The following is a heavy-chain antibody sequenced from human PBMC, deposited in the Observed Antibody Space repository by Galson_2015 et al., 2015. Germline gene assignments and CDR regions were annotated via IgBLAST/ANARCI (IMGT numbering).Heavy chain of an antibody. V-gene: IGHV5-51*01. D-gene: IGHD6-6*01. Sequence: KVSCKGSGYKFTTYSISWVRQMPGGGLEWMGIVYPIDSDTRYSPSFEGQVTISVDKSTNTAYLQWNSLKASDTAMYYCAKHGDSSSYGMDVWGQGTTVTVSS. CDR2: VYPIDSDT. CDR3: AKHGDSSSYGMDV. J-gene: IGHJ6*02. CDR1: GYKFTTYS.